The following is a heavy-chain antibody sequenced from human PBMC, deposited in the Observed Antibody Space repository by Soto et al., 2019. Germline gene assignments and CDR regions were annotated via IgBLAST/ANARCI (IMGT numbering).Heavy chain of an antibody. J-gene: IGHJ1*01. CDR1: GGTFSSCA. D-gene: IGHD5-12*01. CDR2: IIPIFGTA. V-gene: IGHV1-69*13. CDR3: AREGRDGYIHRYFQH. Sequence: ASVKVSCKASGGTFSSCAISWVRQARGQGLEWMGGIIPIFGTANYAQKFQGRVTITADESTSTAYMELSSLRSEDTAVYYCAREGRDGYIHRYFQHWGQGTLVTVSS.